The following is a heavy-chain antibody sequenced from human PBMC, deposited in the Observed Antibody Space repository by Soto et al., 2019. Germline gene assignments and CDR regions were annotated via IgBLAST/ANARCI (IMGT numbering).Heavy chain of an antibody. V-gene: IGHV4-39*07. D-gene: IGHD1-7*01. CDR2: IYYSGST. CDR1: GGSISSSSYY. J-gene: IGHJ5*02. CDR3: ASHNWYNWNYGTWFDP. Sequence: SETLSLTCTVSGGSISSSSYYWGWIRQPPGKGLEWIGSIYYSGSTYYNPSLKSRVTISVDTSKNQFSLKLSSVTAADTAVYYCASHNWYNWNYGTWFDPWGQGTLVTVS.